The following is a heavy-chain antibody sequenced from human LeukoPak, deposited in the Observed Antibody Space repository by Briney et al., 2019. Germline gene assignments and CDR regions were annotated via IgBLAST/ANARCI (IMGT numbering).Heavy chain of an antibody. J-gene: IGHJ5*02. CDR3: ARDSDNMGYNWFDP. CDR1: GGSISSGGYY. V-gene: IGHV4-30-2*01. D-gene: IGHD2-21*01. CDR2: IYHSGST. Sequence: PSETLSLTCTVSGGSISSGGYYWSWIRQPPGKGLEWIGYIYHSGSTYYNPSLKSRVTISVDRSKNQFSLKLSSVTAADTAVYYCARDSDNMGYNWFDPWGQGTLVTVSS.